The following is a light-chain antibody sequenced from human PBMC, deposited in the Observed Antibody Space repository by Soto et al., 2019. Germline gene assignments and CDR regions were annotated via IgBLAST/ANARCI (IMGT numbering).Light chain of an antibody. CDR1: SSDAGGYDY. CDR2: EVT. J-gene: IGLJ1*01. V-gene: IGLV2-14*03. CDR3: SSYTTGSTLPFV. Sequence: QSVLTQPASVSGSPGQSVTVSCTGTSSDAGGYDYVSWYQQHPGEAPKLMIYEVTSRPSGVSTRFSGSKSGNTASLTISGLQAEDEADYFCSSYTTGSTLPFVFGGGTKVTVL.